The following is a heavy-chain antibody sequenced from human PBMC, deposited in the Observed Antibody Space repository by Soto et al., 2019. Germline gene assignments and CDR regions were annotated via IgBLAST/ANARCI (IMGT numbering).Heavy chain of an antibody. D-gene: IGHD1-20*01. CDR2: IIPIFGTA. CDR1: GGTFSSYA. Sequence: QVQLVQSGAEVKKPGSSVKVSCKASGGTFSSYAISWVRQAPGQGLEWMGGIIPIFGTANYAQKFQGRFTITADESTSTAYMELSSMRSEDTAVYYCAREGGLTGTTRPNYYYGMDVGGQGTTVTVSS. CDR3: AREGGLTGTTRPNYYYGMDV. V-gene: IGHV1-69*01. J-gene: IGHJ6*02.